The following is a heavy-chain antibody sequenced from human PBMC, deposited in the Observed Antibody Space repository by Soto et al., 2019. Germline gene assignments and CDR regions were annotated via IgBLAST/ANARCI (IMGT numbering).Heavy chain of an antibody. CDR1: GYTFTSYD. D-gene: IGHD6-13*01. Sequence: ASVKVSCKASGYTFTSYDINWVRQATGQGLEWMGWMNPNSGNTGYAQKFQGRVTMTRNTSISTAYMELSSLRSDDTAIYSCARGSSWSFHYWGQGTLVTVSS. CDR3: ARGSSWSFHY. J-gene: IGHJ4*02. CDR2: MNPNSGNT. V-gene: IGHV1-8*01.